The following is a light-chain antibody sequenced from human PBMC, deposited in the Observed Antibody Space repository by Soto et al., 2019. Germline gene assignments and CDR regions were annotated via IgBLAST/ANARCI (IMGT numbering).Light chain of an antibody. CDR2: RAS. V-gene: IGKV1-5*03. J-gene: IGKJ1*01. Sequence: DIQMTQSPSTLSGSVGDRVTITCQASQTISNWLAWYQQKPGKAPKVLIYRASHLESGVPSRFSGSGSGTEFTLTINSLQADDFATYYCQQYHSYSWTFGQGTKVDIK. CDR1: QTISNW. CDR3: QQYHSYSWT.